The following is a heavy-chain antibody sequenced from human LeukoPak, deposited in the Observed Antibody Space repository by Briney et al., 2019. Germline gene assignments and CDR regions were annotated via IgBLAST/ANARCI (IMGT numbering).Heavy chain of an antibody. CDR2: ISWNSGSI. CDR1: GFTFDDYA. V-gene: IGHV3-9*01. Sequence: GGSLRLSCAASGFTFDDYAMHWVRQAPGKGLEWVSGISWNSGSIGYADSVKGRLTISRDNAKNSLYLQMNSLRAEDTALYYCAKDRSGSFYYFDYWGQGTLVTVSS. J-gene: IGHJ4*02. D-gene: IGHD3-3*01. CDR3: AKDRSGSFYYFDY.